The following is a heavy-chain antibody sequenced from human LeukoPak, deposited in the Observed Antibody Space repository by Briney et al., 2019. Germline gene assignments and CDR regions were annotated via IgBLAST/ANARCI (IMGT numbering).Heavy chain of an antibody. CDR2: INPNSGGT. CDR1: GYTFTGYY. Sequence: ASVKVSCKASGYTFTGYYMHWVRQAPGQGLEWMGWINPNSGGTNYAQKFQGRVTMTRDTSISTAYMELSGLRSDDTAVYYCARAPTRITMIIGYWGQGTLVTVSS. V-gene: IGHV1-2*02. CDR3: ARAPTRITMIIGY. D-gene: IGHD3-22*01. J-gene: IGHJ4*02.